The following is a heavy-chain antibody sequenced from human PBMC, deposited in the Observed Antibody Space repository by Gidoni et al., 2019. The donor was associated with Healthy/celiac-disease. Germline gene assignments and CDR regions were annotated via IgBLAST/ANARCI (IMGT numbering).Heavy chain of an antibody. Sequence: QVQLVQSGAEVKKPGASVKVSCKASGYTFTSSGISWVRQAPGQGLEWMGGISAYNDNTNYAQKLQGRVTMTTDTSTSTAYMELRSLRSDDTAVYYCARETLDAIGETGTPRSLRGYYYGMDVWGQGTTVTVSS. V-gene: IGHV1-18*01. J-gene: IGHJ6*02. CDR1: GYTFTSSG. CDR3: ARETLDAIGETGTPRSLRGYYYGMDV. CDR2: ISAYNDNT. D-gene: IGHD1-1*01.